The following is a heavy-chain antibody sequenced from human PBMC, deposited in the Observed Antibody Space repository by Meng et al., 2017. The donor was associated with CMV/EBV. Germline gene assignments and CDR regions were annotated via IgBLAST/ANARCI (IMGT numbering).Heavy chain of an antibody. CDR2: ISSSSSTI. CDR3: ARDDPRTSGRVCAFDI. D-gene: IGHD6-25*01. V-gene: IGHV3-48*04. CDR1: GFMFSRYR. J-gene: IGHJ3*02. Sequence: GESLKISCAASGFMFSRYRMAWVRQAPGKGLEWVSYISSSSSTIYYADSVKGRFTISRDNAKNSLYLQMNSLRAEDTAVYYCARDDPRTSGRVCAFDIWGQGTMVTVSS.